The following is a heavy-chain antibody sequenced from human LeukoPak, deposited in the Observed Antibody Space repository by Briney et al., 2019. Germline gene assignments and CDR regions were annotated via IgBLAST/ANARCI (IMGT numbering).Heavy chain of an antibody. D-gene: IGHD6-13*01. CDR3: ARGAAAGNEFDY. J-gene: IGHJ4*02. Sequence: SETLSLTCTVSGGSISSYYWSWIRQPAGKGLEWIGRIYTSGSTNYNPSLKSRVTISVDKSKNQFSLKLNSVTAADTAVYYCARGAAAGNEFDYWGQGTLVTVSS. CDR2: IYTSGST. CDR1: GGSISSYY. V-gene: IGHV4-4*07.